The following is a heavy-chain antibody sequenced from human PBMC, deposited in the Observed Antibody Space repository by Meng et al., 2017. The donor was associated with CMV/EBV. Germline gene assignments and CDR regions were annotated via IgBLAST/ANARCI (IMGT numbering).Heavy chain of an antibody. J-gene: IGHJ4*02. Sequence: GESLKISCAASGFTFSSYWMSWVRQAPGKGLEWVGFIRSKAYGGTTEYAASVKGRFTISRDDSKSIAYLQMNSLKTEDTAVYYCTRGKESLWASTGYLLGHWGQGTLVTVSS. CDR1: GFTFSSYW. CDR3: TRGKESLWASTGYLLGH. CDR2: IRSKAYGGTT. V-gene: IGHV3-49*04. D-gene: IGHD2-15*01.